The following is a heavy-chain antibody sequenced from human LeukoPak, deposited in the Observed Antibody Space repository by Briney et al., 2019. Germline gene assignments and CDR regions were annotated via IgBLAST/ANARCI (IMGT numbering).Heavy chain of an antibody. CDR3: ARDYGGPHYFDY. CDR1: GFTFSSHD. Sequence: GGSLRLSCAASGFTFSSHDMNWVRQAPGKGLEWVSSITTATSSYIYYADSVKGRFTISRDEAKNSLYLQMDSLRAEDTAVYYCARDYGGPHYFDYWGQGTLVTVSS. V-gene: IGHV3-21*01. D-gene: IGHD2-15*01. CDR2: ITTATSSYI. J-gene: IGHJ4*02.